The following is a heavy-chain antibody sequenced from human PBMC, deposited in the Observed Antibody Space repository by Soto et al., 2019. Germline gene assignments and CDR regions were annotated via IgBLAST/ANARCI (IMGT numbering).Heavy chain of an antibody. J-gene: IGHJ3*01. CDR1: GVSFSTSG. CDR2: ISDTGDRT. D-gene: IGHD3-22*01. CDR3: AKYQWLLPDVFNF. Sequence: EVQLLESGGGLVQPGGSLRLSCAASGVSFSTSGMTWVRQAPGKGLEWVSDISDTGDRTYYADSVKGRFTISRDNSKNTLYLQMSSLRAEDTAIYYCAKYQWLLPDVFNFCCQGTMVTVSS. V-gene: IGHV3-23*01.